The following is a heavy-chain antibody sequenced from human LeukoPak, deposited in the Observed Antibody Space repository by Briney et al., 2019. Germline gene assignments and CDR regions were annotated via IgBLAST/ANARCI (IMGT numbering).Heavy chain of an antibody. D-gene: IGHD6-19*01. CDR1: GLTFSTYA. CDR2: ISGSGGST. J-gene: IGHJ4*02. CDR3: AKRGSSGWYVPAGIDY. Sequence: GGSLRLSCAASGLTFSTYAMSWVRQAPGKGLEWVSAISGSGGSTYYADSVKGRFTISRDNSKNTLYLQMNSLRAEDTAVYYCAKRGSSGWYVPAGIDYWGQGTLVTVSS. V-gene: IGHV3-23*01.